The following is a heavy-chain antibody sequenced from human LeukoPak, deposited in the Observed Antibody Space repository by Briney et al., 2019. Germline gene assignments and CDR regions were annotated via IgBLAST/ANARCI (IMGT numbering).Heavy chain of an antibody. V-gene: IGHV3-30*01. CDR2: ISYDGSNK. CDR1: GFTFSSYA. Sequence: GRSLRLSCAASGFTFSSYAMHWVRQAPGKGLEWVAVISYDGSNKYYADSVKGRFTISRDNSKNTLYLQMNSLRAEDTAVYYWARDGTAVVVAATLDYYYYMDVWGKGTTVTVSS. D-gene: IGHD2-15*01. CDR3: ARDGTAVVVAATLDYYYYMDV. J-gene: IGHJ6*03.